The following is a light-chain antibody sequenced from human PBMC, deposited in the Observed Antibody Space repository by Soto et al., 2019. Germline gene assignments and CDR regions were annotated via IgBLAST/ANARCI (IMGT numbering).Light chain of an antibody. CDR1: SSDVGAYKY. Sequence: QSALTQPPSASGSPGQTVAISCTGTSSDVGAYKYVSWYQQHPGKAPKLMMYDVTERPSGVPDRFSGSKSGNTASLTVSGLQPEDEADYYCCSYTTSSTYVFGTGTKLTVL. CDR3: CSYTTSSTYV. V-gene: IGLV2-8*01. CDR2: DVT. J-gene: IGLJ1*01.